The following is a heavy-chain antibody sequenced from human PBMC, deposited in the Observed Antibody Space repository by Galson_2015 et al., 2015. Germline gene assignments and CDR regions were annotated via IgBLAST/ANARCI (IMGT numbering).Heavy chain of an antibody. CDR2: INPNSGGT. CDR1: GYTFAGYY. CDR3: ARVGLSGSYALNYYFDY. D-gene: IGHD1-26*01. Sequence: SVKVSCKASGYTFAGYYMHWVRQAPGQGLEWMGRINPNSGGTNYAQKFQGRVIMTRDTSISTAYMELSRLRSDDTAVYYCARVGLSGSYALNYYFDYWGQGTTVTVSS. J-gene: IGHJ4*03. V-gene: IGHV1-2*06.